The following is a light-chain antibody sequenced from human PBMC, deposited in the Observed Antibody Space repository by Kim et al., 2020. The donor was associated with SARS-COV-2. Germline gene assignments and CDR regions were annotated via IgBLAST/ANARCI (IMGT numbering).Light chain of an antibody. Sequence: QSVLTQPPSVSGSPGQSVTIACTGTSRDVGPHNLVSWYQQHPGKAPKLMISDVNKRPSGVPDRFSGSKSGTTASLTISGLQAEDEADYYCCSYSGSYPHIFGTGTKVTVL. CDR2: DVN. V-gene: IGLV2-11*01. J-gene: IGLJ1*01. CDR3: CSYSGSYPHI. CDR1: SRDVGPHNL.